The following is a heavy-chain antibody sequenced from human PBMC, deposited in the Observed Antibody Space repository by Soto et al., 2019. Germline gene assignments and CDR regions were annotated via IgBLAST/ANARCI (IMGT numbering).Heavy chain of an antibody. V-gene: IGHV1-18*01. J-gene: IGHJ3*02. CDR2: FSAYNVNT. CDR1: GYTFTSYG. Sequence: GASVKVSCKASGYTFTSYGISWVRQAPGQGLEWMGWFSAYNVNTNYAQKLQGRVTMTTDTSTSTAYMELRSLRSDDTAVYYCARDRYGSGSYSGAFDIWGQGTMVTVSS. CDR3: ARDRYGSGSYSGAFDI. D-gene: IGHD3-10*01.